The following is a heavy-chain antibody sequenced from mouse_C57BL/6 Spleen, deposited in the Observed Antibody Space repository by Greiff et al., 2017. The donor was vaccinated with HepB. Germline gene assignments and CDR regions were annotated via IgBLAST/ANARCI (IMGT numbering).Heavy chain of an antibody. CDR3: ARSLYAMDY. V-gene: IGHV1-42*01. CDR1: GYSFTGYY. J-gene: IGHJ4*01. Sequence: VHVKQSGPELVKPGASVKISCKASGYSFTGYYMNWVKQSPEKSLEWIGEINPSTGGTTYNQKFKAKATLTVDKSSSTAYMQLKSLTSEDSAVYYCARSLYAMDYWGQGTSVTVSS. CDR2: INPSTGGT.